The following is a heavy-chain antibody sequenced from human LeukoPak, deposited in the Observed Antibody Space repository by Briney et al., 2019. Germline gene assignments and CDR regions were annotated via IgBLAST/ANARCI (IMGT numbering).Heavy chain of an antibody. CDR1: GGSISSSNW. CDR2: IYHSGST. J-gene: IGHJ5*02. CDR3: ARGPYGSGIYYNIGWFDP. Sequence: PSETLSFTCAVSGGSISSSNWWSWVRQPPGKGLEWIGEIYHSGSTNYNPSLKSRVTISVDKSKNQFSLKLSSVTAADTAVYYCARGPYGSGIYYNIGWFDPWGQGTLVTVSS. D-gene: IGHD3-10*01. V-gene: IGHV4-4*02.